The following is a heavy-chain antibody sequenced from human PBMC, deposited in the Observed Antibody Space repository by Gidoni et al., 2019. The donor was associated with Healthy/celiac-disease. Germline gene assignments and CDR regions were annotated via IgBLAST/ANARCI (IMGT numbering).Heavy chain of an antibody. D-gene: IGHD5-18*01. Sequence: EVQLVQSGAEVTKPGESLRISCTGSGYSFTSYWTSWVRQMPGKGLEWMGRIDPSDSYTNYSPSFQGHVTISADKSISTAYLQWSSLKASDTAMYYCARLTGVGFDSYGYLGDYYGMDVWGQGTTVTVSS. V-gene: IGHV5-10-1*03. CDR1: GYSFTSYW. CDR3: ARLTGVGFDSYGYLGDYYGMDV. J-gene: IGHJ6*02. CDR2: IDPSDSYT.